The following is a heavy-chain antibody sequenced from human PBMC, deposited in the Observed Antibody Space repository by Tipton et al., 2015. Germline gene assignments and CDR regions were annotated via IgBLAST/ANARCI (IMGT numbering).Heavy chain of an antibody. CDR2: IYHSGSA. Sequence: TLSLTCTVSGDYINSSKWWNWVRQPPGKGLEWIGQIYHSGSANYNPSLKSRVTISLDKSKSQFSLRLNSVTAADTAVYYCARSPYYYDSSGYYSVFDYWGQGTLVTVSS. D-gene: IGHD3-22*01. V-gene: IGHV4-4*02. CDR3: ARSPYYYDSSGYYSVFDY. J-gene: IGHJ4*02. CDR1: GDYINSSKW.